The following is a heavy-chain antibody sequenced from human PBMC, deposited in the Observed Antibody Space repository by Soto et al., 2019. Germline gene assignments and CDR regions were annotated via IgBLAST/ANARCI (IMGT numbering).Heavy chain of an antibody. CDR1: GFTFSRSW. J-gene: IGHJ6*03. CDR2: IKQDESEK. CDR3: ARVGIVVVPAADYYYYYMDV. D-gene: IGHD2-2*03. V-gene: IGHV3-7*01. Sequence: GGYLSLSCAASGFTFSRSWMSCVRQGSGKGKKWETNIKQDESEKYYVDSVKGRFNVSRDNAKYSLYLQINSLRAEDTAVYYCARVGIVVVPAADYYYYYMDVWGKGTTVTVSS.